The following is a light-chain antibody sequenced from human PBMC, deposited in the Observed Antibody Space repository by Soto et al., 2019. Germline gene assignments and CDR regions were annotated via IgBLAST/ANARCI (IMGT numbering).Light chain of an antibody. Sequence: EIVMTQSPATLSVSPGERATLSCRASQSVTTYLAWYQQNPGQAPRLLIYAASTRATGIPARFSGSGSGTEFSLTISSLQSEDFAGYYCQQYINWPRTFGQGTKVEIK. CDR2: AAS. CDR3: QQYINWPRT. V-gene: IGKV3-15*01. J-gene: IGKJ1*01. CDR1: QSVTTY.